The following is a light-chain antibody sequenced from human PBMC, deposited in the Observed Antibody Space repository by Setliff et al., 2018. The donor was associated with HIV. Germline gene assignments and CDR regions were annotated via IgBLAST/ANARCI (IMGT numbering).Light chain of an antibody. J-gene: IGLJ1*01. V-gene: IGLV2-8*01. CDR1: RSDVGGYNY. CDR3: SSYTSTNTPYV. CDR2: AVN. Sequence: QSALAQPPSASGSLGQSVTISCTGTRSDVGGYNYVSWYQIQPGKAPRLIIYAVNKRPSWVSNRFSASKSGNAAYLTVSGLQAEDETDYYCSSYTSTNTPYVFGTGTKVTVL.